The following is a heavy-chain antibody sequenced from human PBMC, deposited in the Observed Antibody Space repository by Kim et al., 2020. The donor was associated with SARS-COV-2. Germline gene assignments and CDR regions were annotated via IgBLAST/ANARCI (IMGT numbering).Heavy chain of an antibody. J-gene: IGHJ6*02. Sequence: SQTLSLTCAISGDSVSSNSAAWNWIRQSPSRGLEWLGSTYYRSKWYNDYAVSVKSRITINPDTSKNQFSLQLNSVTPEDTAVYYCARGVGSGAGFYYYGMDVWGQGTTVTVSS. CDR3: ARGVGSGAGFYYYGMDV. D-gene: IGHD7-27*01. CDR1: GDSVSSNSAA. CDR2: TYYRSKWYN. V-gene: IGHV6-1*01.